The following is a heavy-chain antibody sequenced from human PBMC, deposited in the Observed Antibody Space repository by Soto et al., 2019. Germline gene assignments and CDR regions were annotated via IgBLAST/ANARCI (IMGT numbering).Heavy chain of an antibody. Sequence: PGESLKISWKGSGYSFTSYWISWVRQMPGKGLEWMGRIDPSDSYTNYSPSFQGHVTISADKSISTAYLQWSSLKASDTAMYYCASSPRGYCSSTSCRELGNYYGMDVWGQGTTVTVSS. J-gene: IGHJ6*02. CDR3: ASSPRGYCSSTSCRELGNYYGMDV. CDR2: IDPSDSYT. V-gene: IGHV5-10-1*01. D-gene: IGHD2-2*01. CDR1: GYSFTSYW.